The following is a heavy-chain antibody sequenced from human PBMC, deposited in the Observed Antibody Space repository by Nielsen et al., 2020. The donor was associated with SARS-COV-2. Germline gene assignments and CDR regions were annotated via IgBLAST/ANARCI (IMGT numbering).Heavy chain of an antibody. V-gene: IGHV3-30*03. D-gene: IGHD6-19*01. CDR3: ARDGYSSGWYSFDYYYMDV. CDR1: GFTFSSYA. J-gene: IGHJ6*03. CDR2: ISHDGRNK. Sequence: GGSLRLSCAASGFTFSSYAMHWVRQAPGKGLEWVTVISHDGRNKYYADSVKGRFTISRDNSKNTLYLQMNSLRAEDTAVYYCARDGYSSGWYSFDYYYMDVWGKGTTVTVSS.